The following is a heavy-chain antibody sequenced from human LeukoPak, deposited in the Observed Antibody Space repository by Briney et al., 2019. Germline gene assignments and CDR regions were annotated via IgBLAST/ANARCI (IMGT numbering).Heavy chain of an antibody. J-gene: IGHJ4*02. CDR2: IKEDGTEK. Sequence: GGSLRLSCAASGFTTTNNWMTWVRQAPGKGLEWVANIKEDGTEKYYVDSVKGRFTISRDNAKNSLFLQMDSLRAEDSAVYYCARGKAIDIWGQGTLVIVSS. V-gene: IGHV3-7*04. CDR1: GFTTTNNW. D-gene: IGHD5-12*01. CDR3: ARGKAIDI.